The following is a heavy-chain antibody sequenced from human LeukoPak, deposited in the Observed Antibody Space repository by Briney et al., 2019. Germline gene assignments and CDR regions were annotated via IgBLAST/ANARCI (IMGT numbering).Heavy chain of an antibody. CDR3: ARGVMSSDFWSGYTHY. J-gene: IGHJ4*02. Sequence: GGSLRLSCAASGFTFSSYGMHWGRQAPGKGREGLAVRWYDGSKKYYADSVKGRFTISRDNSKSTLYLQTHSLTPEDTAAYYCARGVMSSDFWSGYTHYWGQGTLVSVSS. CDR2: RWYDGSKK. D-gene: IGHD3-3*01. V-gene: IGHV3-33*01. CDR1: GFTFSSYG.